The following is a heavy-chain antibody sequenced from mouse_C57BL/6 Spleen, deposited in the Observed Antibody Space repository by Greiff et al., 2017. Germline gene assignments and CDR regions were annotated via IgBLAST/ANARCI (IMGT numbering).Heavy chain of an antibody. Sequence: QVTLKESGPGILQPSQTLSLTCSFSGFSLSTFGMGVGWIRQPSGKGLEWLAHIWWDDDKYYNPALKSRLTISKDTSKNQVFLKIANVDTADTATYYCARISYNSNQRDFDYWGQGTTLTVSS. CDR2: IWWDDDK. V-gene: IGHV8-8*01. CDR1: GFSLSTFGMG. J-gene: IGHJ2*01. D-gene: IGHD2-5*01. CDR3: ARISYNSNQRDFDY.